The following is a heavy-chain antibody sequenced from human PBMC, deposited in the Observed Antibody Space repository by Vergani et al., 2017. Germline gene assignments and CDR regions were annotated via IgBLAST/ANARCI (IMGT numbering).Heavy chain of an antibody. CDR1: GFALNRHA. D-gene: IGHD2-2*02. Sequence: QVQLVESGGGVVQPGTSLRLSCVVSGFALNRHAMYWVRQAPGKGLEWVVGISFDGTNEYYPDLVKGRFTISRDIAKNTLYLQVRSLRLEDTGVYHCVSGRGFWAGGRCYTEAWDYWGQGTPVTVSS. J-gene: IGHJ4*02. CDR3: VSGRGFWAGGRCYTEAWDY. V-gene: IGHV3-30-3*01. CDR2: ISFDGTNE.